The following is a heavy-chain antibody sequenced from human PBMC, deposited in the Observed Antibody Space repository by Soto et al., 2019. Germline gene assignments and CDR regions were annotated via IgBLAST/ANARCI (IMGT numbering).Heavy chain of an antibody. D-gene: IGHD1-26*01. CDR2: IWYDGSKK. Sequence: QVQLVESGGGVVQPGRSLRLSCAASGFTFSSYVMHWVRQAPGKGLEWVAVIWYDGSKKYYADSVKGRFTISRDNSKNTLYLQMNSMRAEDTAVYYCARDRSGSPTSGMDVWGQGTTVTVSS. V-gene: IGHV3-33*01. CDR1: GFTFSSYV. J-gene: IGHJ6*02. CDR3: ARDRSGSPTSGMDV.